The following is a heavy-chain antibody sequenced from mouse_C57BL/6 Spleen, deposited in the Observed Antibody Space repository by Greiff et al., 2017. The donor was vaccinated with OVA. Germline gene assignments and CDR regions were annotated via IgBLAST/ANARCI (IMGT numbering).Heavy chain of an antibody. D-gene: IGHD2-4*01. Sequence: EVKVVESGGGLVKPGGSLKLSCAASGFTFSSYSMSWVRQTPEQRLEWIATISAGGSYTNYPDNVKGRFTISRDNAKNNLYLQMSHLKSEDTAIYYCGRNYDDNYAMDYWGQGTSVTVSS. CDR1: GFTFSSYS. CDR3: GRNYDDNYAMDY. V-gene: IGHV5-4*03. J-gene: IGHJ4*01. CDR2: ISAGGSYT.